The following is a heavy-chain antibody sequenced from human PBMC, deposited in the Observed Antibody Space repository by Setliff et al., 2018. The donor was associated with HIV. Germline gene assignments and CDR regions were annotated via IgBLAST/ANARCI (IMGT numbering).Heavy chain of an antibody. V-gene: IGHV4-59*08. CDR2: VPYSGST. D-gene: IGHD1-26*01. Sequence: SETLSLTCTVSGGFISTYYWTWIRQSPGKGLEWIGHVPYSGSTNYNPSLKSRVTISVDTSKNHFSLNLNSVTAADTAIYYCARRRPPPSGMYSSYYMDVWGKGTAVTVSS. J-gene: IGHJ6*03. CDR1: GGFISTYY. CDR3: ARRRPPPSGMYSSYYMDV.